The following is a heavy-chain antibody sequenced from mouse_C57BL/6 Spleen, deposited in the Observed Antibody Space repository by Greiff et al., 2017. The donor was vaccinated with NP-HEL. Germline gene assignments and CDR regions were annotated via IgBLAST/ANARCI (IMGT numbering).Heavy chain of an antibody. CDR2: INPNNGGT. CDR1: GYTFTDYN. CDR3: ARREGDGYFDV. Sequence: VQLQQSGPELVKPGASVKIPCKASGYTFTDYNMDWVKQSHGKSLEWIGDINPNNGGTIYNQKFKGKATLTVDKSSSTAYMELRSLTSEDTAVYYCARREGDGYFDVWGTGTTVTVSS. D-gene: IGHD3-3*01. V-gene: IGHV1-18*01. J-gene: IGHJ1*03.